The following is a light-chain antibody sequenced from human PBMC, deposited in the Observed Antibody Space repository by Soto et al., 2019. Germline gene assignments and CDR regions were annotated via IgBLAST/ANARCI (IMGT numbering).Light chain of an antibody. CDR2: MAS. V-gene: IGKV2-28*01. CDR3: MQSIHNPWT. Sequence: DIVMTHAPLSLSVTPGASASISCRSSQSLLYSNGFNCLDWYLQKPGQSPQLLIYMASFRASGVSESFRGSGSGQDFTMEIRRVEAEDVGVYYCMQSIHNPWTFRQGNKVAIK. CDR1: QSLLYSNGFNC. J-gene: IGKJ1*01.